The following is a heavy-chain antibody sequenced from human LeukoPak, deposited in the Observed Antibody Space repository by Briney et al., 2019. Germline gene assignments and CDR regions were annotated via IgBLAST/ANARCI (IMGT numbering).Heavy chain of an antibody. CDR1: AGSSSSHY. V-gene: IGHV4-59*11. Sequence: SETLSLTCTVSAGSSSSHYWSWIRQPPGKGLKWNGYIYYSGSTNYNPSIESRVTISVDTSKNQFSLKLSSLTAADTAVYYCARGVDRYSSSPPDWFDPWCQGTLITVSS. J-gene: IGHJ5*02. CDR3: ARGVDRYSSSPPDWFDP. D-gene: IGHD6-13*01. CDR2: IYYSGST.